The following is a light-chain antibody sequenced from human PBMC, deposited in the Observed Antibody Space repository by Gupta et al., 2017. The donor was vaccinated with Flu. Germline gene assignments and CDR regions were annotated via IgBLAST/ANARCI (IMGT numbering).Light chain of an antibody. V-gene: IGKV4-1*01. CDR1: QSVLYSSNNKNY. CDR2: WAS. Sequence: DIVMTQSPDSLAVSLGERATINCKSSQSVLYSSNNKNYIAWYQQKPGQPPKLLVYWASTRESGVPDRFSGSGYGTDFTLTISSMQAEDVAIYYCHQYDSSPPYTFGQGTKVEIK. CDR3: HQYDSSPPYT. J-gene: IGKJ2*01.